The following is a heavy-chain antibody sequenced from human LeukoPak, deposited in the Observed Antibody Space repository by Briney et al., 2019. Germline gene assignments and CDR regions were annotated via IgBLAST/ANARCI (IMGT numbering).Heavy chain of an antibody. Sequence: PGGSLRLSCVASGFTLSTYDMNWVRQAPGKGLEWVSHISSSSSIFYADSVKGRLTISRDNARNSLYLQMNSLRAEDTAVYYCARRLDLWGQGSLVTVSS. CDR1: GFTLSTYD. CDR2: ISSSSSI. J-gene: IGHJ5*02. D-gene: IGHD3-16*01. V-gene: IGHV3-69-1*01. CDR3: ARRLDL.